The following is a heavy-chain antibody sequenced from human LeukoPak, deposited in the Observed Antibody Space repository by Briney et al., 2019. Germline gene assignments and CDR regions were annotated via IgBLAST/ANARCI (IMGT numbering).Heavy chain of an antibody. CDR1: GGSISSGCYY. J-gene: IGHJ4*02. CDR3: ARDFTGGSFDY. V-gene: IGHV4-31*03. CDR2: IFSCAST. D-gene: IGHD2-8*02. Sequence: PSQTLSLTCTVSGGSISSGCYYWSWIRQHPGKGLEWLGPIFSCASTIYNPSHKRRVIISVDMTKNQFSVELTSVTAAGTAVYYFARDFTGGSFDYWGQGTLVSVSS.